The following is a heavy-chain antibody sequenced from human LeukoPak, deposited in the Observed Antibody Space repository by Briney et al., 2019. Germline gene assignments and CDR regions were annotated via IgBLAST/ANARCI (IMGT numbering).Heavy chain of an antibody. CDR1: GYTFTSYG. V-gene: IGHV1-18*01. D-gene: IGHD6-19*01. J-gene: IGHJ6*02. CDR2: ISAYNGNT. CDR3: ARVGGGGSGWFYYYYYGMDV. Sequence: ASVKVSCKASGYTFTSYGISWVRQAPGQGLEWMGWISAYNGNTNYAQKLQGRVTMTTDTSTSTAYMELRSLRSDDTAVYYCARVGGGGSGWFYYYYYGMDVWGQGTTVTVSS.